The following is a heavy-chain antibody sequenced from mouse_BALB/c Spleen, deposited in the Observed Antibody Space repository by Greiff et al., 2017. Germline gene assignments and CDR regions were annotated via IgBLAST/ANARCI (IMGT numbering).Heavy chain of an antibody. CDR2: IDPETGGT. J-gene: IGHJ4*01. CDR1: GYTFTDYE. CDR3: TRLGYGYGYAMDY. V-gene: IGHV1-15*01. Sequence: LVESGAELVRPGASVTLSCKASGYTFTDYEMHWVKQTPVHGLEWIGAIDPETGGTAYNQKFKGKATLTADKSSSTAYMELRSLTSEDTAVYYCTRLGYGYGYAMDYWGQGTSVTVSS. D-gene: IGHD1-2*01.